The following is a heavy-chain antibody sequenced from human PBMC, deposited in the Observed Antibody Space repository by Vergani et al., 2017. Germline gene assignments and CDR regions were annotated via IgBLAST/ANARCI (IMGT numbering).Heavy chain of an antibody. V-gene: IGHV3-33*01. CDR2: IWYDGSNK. D-gene: IGHD2-2*02. CDR1: GFTFSSYC. CDR3: ARGAVVPAAILNYYYYYYMDV. Sequence: QVQLVESGGGVVQPGRSLRLSCAASGFTFSSYCMHWVRQAPGKGLEWVAVIWYDGSNKYYADSVKGRFTISRDNSKNTLYLQMNSLRAEDTAVYYCARGAVVPAAILNYYYYYYMDVWGKGTTVTVSS. J-gene: IGHJ6*03.